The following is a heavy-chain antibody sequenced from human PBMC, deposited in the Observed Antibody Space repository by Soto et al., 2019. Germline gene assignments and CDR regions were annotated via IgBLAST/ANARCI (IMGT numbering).Heavy chain of an antibody. Sequence: PSETLSLTCTVSGGSISSYYWSWIRQPPGKGLEWIGYIYYSGSTNYNPSLKSRVTISVDTSKNQFSLKLSSVTAADTAVYYCARDRGGYGDEHYYSGQGTSVIGSS. V-gene: IGHV4-59*01. CDR2: IYYSGST. D-gene: IGHD5-12*01. J-gene: IGHJ4*02. CDR1: GGSISSYY. CDR3: ARDRGGYGDEHYY.